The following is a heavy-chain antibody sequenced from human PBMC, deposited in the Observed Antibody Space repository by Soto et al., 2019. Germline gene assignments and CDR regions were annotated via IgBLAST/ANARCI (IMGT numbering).Heavy chain of an antibody. CDR1: GGSISSSSYY. Sequence: PSETLSLTCTVAGGSISSSSYYWGWIRQPPGKRLEWIGSIYYSGSTYYNPSLKSRVTLSVDTSKNQFSLTLSSVTAADTAVYYCARGYNRNPIRYYMDVWGKGTTVTVSS. D-gene: IGHD1-20*01. V-gene: IGHV4-39*01. CDR2: IYYSGST. CDR3: ARGYNRNPIRYYMDV. J-gene: IGHJ6*03.